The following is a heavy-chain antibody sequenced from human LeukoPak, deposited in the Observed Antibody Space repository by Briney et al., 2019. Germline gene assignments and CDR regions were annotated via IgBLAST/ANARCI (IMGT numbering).Heavy chain of an antibody. Sequence: ASVKVSCKASGGTFGSYAISWVRQAPGQGLEWMGGIIPIFGTANYAQKFQGRVTITADESTSTAYMELSSLRSEDTAVYYCARGSQSGYDSSGYYYVNWFDPWGQGTLVTVSS. J-gene: IGHJ5*02. CDR1: GGTFGSYA. V-gene: IGHV1-69*13. D-gene: IGHD3-22*01. CDR3: ARGSQSGYDSSGYYYVNWFDP. CDR2: IIPIFGTA.